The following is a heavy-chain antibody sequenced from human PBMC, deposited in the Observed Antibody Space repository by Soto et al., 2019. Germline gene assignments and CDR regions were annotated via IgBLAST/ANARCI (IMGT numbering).Heavy chain of an antibody. Sequence: QITLKESGPTLVKPTQTLTLTCTFSGFSLSTTAVGVGWIRQPPGRALEWLALIYWDDDKRYSPSLKSRLTTXKXTXXTQVVLTMTNMDPVDTATYYCAHIAYAWVLGGFDYWGQGTLVTVSS. V-gene: IGHV2-5*02. CDR1: GFSLSTTAVG. CDR3: AHIAYAWVLGGFDY. J-gene: IGHJ4*02. D-gene: IGHD3-16*01. CDR2: IYWDDDK.